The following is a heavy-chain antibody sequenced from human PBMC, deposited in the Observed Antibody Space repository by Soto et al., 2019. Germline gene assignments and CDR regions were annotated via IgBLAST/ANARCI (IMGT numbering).Heavy chain of an antibody. D-gene: IGHD6-13*01. V-gene: IGHV3-7*01. J-gene: IGHJ5*02. Sequence: GGSLRLSCAASGFTFSNAWMSWVRQAPGKGLEWVTTISGTASEKKYVDSVKGRFTISRDDAKNSLYLQMNSLRDEDTSVYYCARDNGIARSFAPWGQGTLVTVSS. CDR3: ARDNGIARSFAP. CDR2: ISGTASEK. CDR1: GFTFSNAW.